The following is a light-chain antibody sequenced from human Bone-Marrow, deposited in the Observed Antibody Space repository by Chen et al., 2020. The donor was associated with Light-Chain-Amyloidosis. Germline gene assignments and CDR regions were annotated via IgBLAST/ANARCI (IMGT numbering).Light chain of an antibody. Sequence: DIQMTKSPSSLSASVGDRVTITCQSSQDITNYLNWYQQKPGEVPKLLIYDASTLETGVPSRFIGGRSGTHFTFTITSLQREDIATYYCQQYADLPYTFGQGTNLEIK. V-gene: IGKV1-33*01. CDR1: QDITNY. J-gene: IGKJ2*01. CDR3: QQYADLPYT. CDR2: DAS.